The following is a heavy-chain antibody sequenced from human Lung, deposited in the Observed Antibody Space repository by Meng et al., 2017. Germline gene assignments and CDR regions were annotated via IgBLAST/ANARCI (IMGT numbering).Heavy chain of an antibody. D-gene: IGHD1-14*01. CDR3: ARGRRNEPLFDY. CDR1: GGSFSTHT. J-gene: IGHJ4*02. Sequence: QVQLVQSGAEVKKPGSSVKGDCKTSGGSFSTHTFSWVRQAPGQGLEWMGGLIAVFDKTKAAPRFQDRVTFTADESTSTAYMELSSLTFDDTAVYFCARGRRNEPLFDYWGQGTLVTVSS. V-gene: IGHV1-69*13. CDR2: LIAVFDKT.